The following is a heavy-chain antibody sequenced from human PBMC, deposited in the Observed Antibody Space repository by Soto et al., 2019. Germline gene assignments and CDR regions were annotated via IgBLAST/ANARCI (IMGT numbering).Heavy chain of an antibody. J-gene: IGHJ5*02. CDR2: ISHDGSTK. CDR3: AKDFPSGSSRYDRFDP. V-gene: IGHV3-30*18. D-gene: IGHD6-19*01. CDR1: GFTFSLYG. Sequence: VQLVECGGGVVQPGRSLRLSCAASGFTFSLYGIHWVRQAPGKGLEWLAVISHDGSTKYYADSVKGRFTVSRDNSKNSVYLQMNSLRGEDTAIYYCAKDFPSGSSRYDRFDPWGLGTSVIVS.